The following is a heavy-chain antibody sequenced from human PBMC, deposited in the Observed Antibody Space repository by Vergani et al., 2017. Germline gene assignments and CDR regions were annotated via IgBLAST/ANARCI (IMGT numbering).Heavy chain of an antibody. CDR3: AREARITMVRESYYYYYYMDV. Sequence: QVQLQESGPGLVKPSETLSLTRTVPGGPISSYYWSWIRQPPGKGLEWGGYFYYSGSTNYNPSLKSRDTISVDTSENQFSLNLSSVTAADTAVYYCAREARITMVRESYYYYYYMDVWGKGP. D-gene: IGHD3-10*01. J-gene: IGHJ6*03. V-gene: IGHV4-59*01. CDR2: FYYSGST. CDR1: GGPISSYY.